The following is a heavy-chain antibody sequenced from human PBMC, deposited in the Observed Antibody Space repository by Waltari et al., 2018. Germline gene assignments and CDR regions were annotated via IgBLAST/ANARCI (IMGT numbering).Heavy chain of an antibody. Sequence: QVQLQESGPGLVKPSQTLALTCAVSGASVRSGDFCWSWIRQPPGKGLAWIGYICYSGSTSYTPSLKSRLSMSVDTSKNQFSLNLNSVTAADTAMYYCARAGSIDRIVVVTHFDYWGQGTLVTVSS. CDR1: GASVRSGDFC. CDR3: ARAGSIDRIVVVTHFDY. CDR2: ICYSGST. V-gene: IGHV4-30-4*08. D-gene: IGHD3-22*01. J-gene: IGHJ4*02.